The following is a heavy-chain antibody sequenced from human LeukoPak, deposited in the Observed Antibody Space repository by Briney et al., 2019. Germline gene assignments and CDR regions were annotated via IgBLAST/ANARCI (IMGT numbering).Heavy chain of an antibody. J-gene: IGHJ4*02. CDR2: IWYDGSNK. CDR1: GFTFSSYG. D-gene: IGHD6-13*01. CDR3: ASGPYSSSDPAGFDY. V-gene: IGHV3-33*01. Sequence: GRSLRLSCAASGFTFSSYGMHWVRQAPGKGLEWVAVIWYDGSNKYYADSVKGRFTISRDNSKNTLYLQMNSLRAEDTAVYYCASGPYSSSDPAGFDYWGKGTLVTASS.